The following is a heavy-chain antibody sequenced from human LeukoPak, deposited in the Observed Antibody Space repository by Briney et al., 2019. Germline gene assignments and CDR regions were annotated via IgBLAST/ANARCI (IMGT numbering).Heavy chain of an antibody. CDR2: INHSGST. CDR1: GGSFSGYF. V-gene: IGHV4-34*01. D-gene: IGHD3-22*01. Sequence: SETLSLTCAVYGGSFSGYFWTWIRQPPGKGLEWIGEINHSGSTNYNPSLKSRVTISVDTSKNQFSLKLSSVTAADTAVYYCARFGGSSGTNGDYWAQGTLVTVSS. J-gene: IGHJ4*02. CDR3: ARFGGSSGTNGDY.